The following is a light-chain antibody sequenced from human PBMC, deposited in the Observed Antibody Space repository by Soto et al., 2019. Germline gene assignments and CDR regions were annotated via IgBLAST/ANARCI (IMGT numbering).Light chain of an antibody. V-gene: IGKV3D-20*01. CDR1: QTGRNNC. J-gene: IGKJ1*01. CDR3: QPYGSSPTT. Sequence: VFPKSSAPVSLFPWERATLSWGASQTGRNNCLAWYQQKPGQAPRLLIYDASSTATGIPDRFSGSGSGTDFTLTFSRLEPEDFAVYFCQPYGSSPTTFGHGTKVDI. CDR2: DAS.